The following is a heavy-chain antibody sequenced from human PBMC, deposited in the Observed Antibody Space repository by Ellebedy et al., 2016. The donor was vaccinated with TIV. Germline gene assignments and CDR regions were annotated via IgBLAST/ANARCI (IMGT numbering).Heavy chain of an antibody. CDR3: ARCNRGGGWYDYDF. CDR2: IYPGDSDS. CDR1: GYTSTNYW. D-gene: IGHD6-19*01. Sequence: GESLKISCKVSGYTSTNYWIGWVRQMPGKGLEWMGIIYPGDSDSRYNPSFRGQVTMSVDKSITTAYLQWSSLTASDSATYYCARCNRGGGWYDYDFWGQGTLVTVSS. V-gene: IGHV5-51*01. J-gene: IGHJ4*02.